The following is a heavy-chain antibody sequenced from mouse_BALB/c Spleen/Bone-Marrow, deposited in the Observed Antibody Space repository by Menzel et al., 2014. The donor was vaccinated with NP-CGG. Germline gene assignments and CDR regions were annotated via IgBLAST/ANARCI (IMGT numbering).Heavy chain of an antibody. CDR3: ARDYYGSSLDY. CDR2: IYPGDGDT. Sequence: QVTLKESGPELVKPGASVKISCKASAYAFSSSWMNWVKQRPGQGLEWIGRIYPGDGDTNYNGKFKGKATLTADKSSSTAYMQLSSLTSVDSAVYFCARDYYGSSLDYWGQGTTLTVSS. J-gene: IGHJ2*01. CDR1: AYAFSSSW. V-gene: IGHV1-82*01. D-gene: IGHD1-1*01.